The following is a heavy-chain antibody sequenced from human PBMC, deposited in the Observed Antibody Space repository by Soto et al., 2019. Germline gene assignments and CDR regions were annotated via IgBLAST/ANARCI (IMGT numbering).Heavy chain of an antibody. CDR2: INPNSGGT. CDR3: ARVPAARYYYYGMDV. V-gene: IGHV1-2*02. CDR1: GYTFTGYY. Sequence: ASVKVSCKASGYTFTGYYMHWVRQAPGQGLEWMGWINPNSGGTNYAQKFQGRVTMTRDTSITTAYMELSRPRSDDTAVYYCARVPAARYYYYGMDVWGQGTTVTVSS. J-gene: IGHJ6*02. D-gene: IGHD6-6*01.